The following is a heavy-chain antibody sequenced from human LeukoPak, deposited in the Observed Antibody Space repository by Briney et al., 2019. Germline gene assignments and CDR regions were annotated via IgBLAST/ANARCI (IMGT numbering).Heavy chain of an antibody. CDR1: GFTFSSYA. D-gene: IGHD2-2*01. Sequence: GGCLRLSCAASGFTFSSYAMSWVRQAPGKGLEWVSAISGSGGSTYYADSVKGRFTISRDNSKNTLYLQMNSLRAEDTAVYYCAKDLAVVPAAMFGYWGQGTLVTVFS. V-gene: IGHV3-23*01. CDR3: AKDLAVVPAAMFGY. CDR2: ISGSGGST. J-gene: IGHJ4*02.